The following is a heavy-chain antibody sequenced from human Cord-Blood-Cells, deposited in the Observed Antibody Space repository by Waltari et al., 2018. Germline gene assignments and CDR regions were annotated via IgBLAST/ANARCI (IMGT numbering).Heavy chain of an antibody. J-gene: IGHJ4*02. V-gene: IGHV3-21*01. Sequence: EVQLVESGGGLVKPGGSLRLSCAASGFTFSSYSMNWVRQAPGNGIEWVSTIRNSSSYIYYEESVMGRCTSSRDNAKNSLYLQMNSLRAEDTAVYYCARDLDYGGQGTLVTVS. CDR3: ARDLDY. CDR2: IRNSSSYI. CDR1: GFTFSSYS.